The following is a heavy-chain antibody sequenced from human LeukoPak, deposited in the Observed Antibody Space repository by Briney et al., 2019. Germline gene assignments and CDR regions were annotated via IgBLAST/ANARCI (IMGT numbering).Heavy chain of an antibody. Sequence: GGSLRLSCAASGFTFSSYEMNWVRQAPGKGLEWVSYISSSGNTIYYADSVKGRFTISRDNAKNSLYLQMNSLRAQDTAVYYCARGGGYYGSGSLHYYYYGMDVWGQGTTVTVSS. CDR1: GFTFSSYE. D-gene: IGHD3-10*01. CDR2: ISSSGNTI. CDR3: ARGGGYYGSGSLHYYYYGMDV. V-gene: IGHV3-48*03. J-gene: IGHJ6*02.